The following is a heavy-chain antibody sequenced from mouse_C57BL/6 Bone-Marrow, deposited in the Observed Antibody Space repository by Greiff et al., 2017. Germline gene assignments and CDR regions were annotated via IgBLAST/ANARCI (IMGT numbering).Heavy chain of an antibody. CDR3: ARANYGSFYWYFDV. V-gene: IGHV1-53*01. D-gene: IGHD1-1*01. CDR1: GYTFTSYW. Sequence: QVQLQQPGTELVKPGASVKLSCKASGYTFTSYWMHWVKQRPGQGLEWIGNINPSNGGTNYNEKFKSKATLTVDKSSITAYMQLSSLTSEDSAVYYCARANYGSFYWYFDVWGTGTTVTVSS. CDR2: INPSNGGT. J-gene: IGHJ1*03.